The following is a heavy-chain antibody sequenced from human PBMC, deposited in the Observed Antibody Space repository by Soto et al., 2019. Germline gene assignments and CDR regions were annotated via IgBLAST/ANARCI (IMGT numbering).Heavy chain of an antibody. CDR2: ISGGGETT. Sequence: EVQLLESGGGLVQPGGSLRLSCAASGFTFSSYAIWWVRQAPGKGRECVSAISGGGETTYYADSVKGRFTISRDNSKNTLYLQMNSLRAEDTAVYYCAFNSGSGSYYFDYWGQGTLVTVSS. J-gene: IGHJ4*02. CDR3: AFNSGSGSYYFDY. CDR1: GFTFSSYA. V-gene: IGHV3-23*01. D-gene: IGHD3-10*01.